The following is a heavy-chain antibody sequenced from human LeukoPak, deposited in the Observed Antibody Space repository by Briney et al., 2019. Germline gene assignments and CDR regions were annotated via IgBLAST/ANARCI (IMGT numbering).Heavy chain of an antibody. V-gene: IGHV1-2*02. CDR3: ARERSAANIVVVPAALNWFDP. D-gene: IGHD2-2*01. CDR2: INPNSGDT. CDR1: GYTFTGYY. J-gene: IGHJ5*02. Sequence: GASVKVSCKASGYTFTGYYMHWVRQAPGQGLEWMGWINPNSGDTNYAQKLQGRVTMTTDTSTSTAYMELRSLRSDDTAVYYCARERSAANIVVVPAALNWFDPWGQGTLVTVSS.